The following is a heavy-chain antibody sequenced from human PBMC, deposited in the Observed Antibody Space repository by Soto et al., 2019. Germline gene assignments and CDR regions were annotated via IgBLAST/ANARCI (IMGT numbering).Heavy chain of an antibody. J-gene: IGHJ6*02. CDR1: GGSINTYY. CDR3: AGWPYYFGLDV. CDR2: IYYTGNT. V-gene: IGHV4-59*01. Sequence: QVQLQESGPGLVKPSETLSLTCTASGGSINTYYWNWIRQSPGKGLEWIGYIYYTGNTKYNPSLESRVTISVDTSKKQFLLKLNSVTPADTAVYYCAGWPYYFGLDVWGQGTTVTVSS. D-gene: IGHD2-15*01.